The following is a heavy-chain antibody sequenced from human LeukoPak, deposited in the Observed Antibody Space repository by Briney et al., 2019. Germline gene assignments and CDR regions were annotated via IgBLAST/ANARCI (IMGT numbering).Heavy chain of an antibody. CDR2: IIPTFGTA. J-gene: IGHJ4*02. CDR3: ARGFTFGGVTAFDY. CDR1: GGTFSSYA. Sequence: SVKVSCKASGGTFSSYAISWVRQAPGQGLEWMGGIIPTFGTANYAQKFQGRVTITTDESTSTAYMELSSLRSEDTAVYYCARGFTFGGVTAFDYWGQGTLVTVSS. D-gene: IGHD3-16*01. V-gene: IGHV1-69*05.